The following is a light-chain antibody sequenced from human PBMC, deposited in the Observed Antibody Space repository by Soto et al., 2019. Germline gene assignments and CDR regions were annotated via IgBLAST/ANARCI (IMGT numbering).Light chain of an antibody. J-gene: IGKJ4*01. CDR1: QSVSSN. V-gene: IGKV3-15*01. CDR3: QQYFNWPPLT. CDR2: GAS. Sequence: EIVLTQSPATLSVSPGERATLSCRVSQSVSSNLAWYQQKPGQAPRLLMFGASTRATNIPARFSGSGSGTEFTLTISSLQSEDFAVYYCQQYFNWPPLTFGGGTKVEIK.